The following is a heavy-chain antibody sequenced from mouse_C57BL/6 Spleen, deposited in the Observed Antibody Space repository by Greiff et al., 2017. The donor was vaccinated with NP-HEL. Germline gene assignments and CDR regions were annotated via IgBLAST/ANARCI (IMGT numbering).Heavy chain of an antibody. CDR3: ARKFYYDYDREDFDY. CDR2: IYPGDGDT. J-gene: IGHJ2*01. V-gene: IGHV1-80*01. CDR1: GYAFSSYW. Sequence: VKLMESGAELVKPGASVKISCKASGYAFSSYWMNWVKQRPGKGLEWIGQIYPGDGDTNYNGKFKGKATLTADKSSSTAYMQLSSLTSEDSAVYFCARKFYYDYDREDFDYWGQGTTLTVSS. D-gene: IGHD2-4*01.